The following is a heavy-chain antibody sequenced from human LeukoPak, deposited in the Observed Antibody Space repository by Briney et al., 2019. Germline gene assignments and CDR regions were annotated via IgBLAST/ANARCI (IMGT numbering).Heavy chain of an antibody. CDR1: GFTVSSYA. V-gene: IGHV3-30*04. CDR2: ISYDGSNK. Sequence: GGSLRLSCAASGFTVSSYAMHWVRQAPGKGLEWVAVISYDGSNKYYADSVKGRFTISRDNSKNTLYLQMNSLRAEDTAVYYCARDHGGVALDYWGQGTLVTVSS. J-gene: IGHJ4*02. D-gene: IGHD3-16*01. CDR3: ARDHGGVALDY.